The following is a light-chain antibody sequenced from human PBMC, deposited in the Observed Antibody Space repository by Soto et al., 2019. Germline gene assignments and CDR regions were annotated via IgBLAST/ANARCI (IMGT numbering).Light chain of an antibody. J-gene: IGLJ2*01. CDR1: SSNIGKNT. V-gene: IGLV1-44*01. Sequence: QSVLTQPPSASGTPGQRVPISCSGSSSNIGKNTLNWYQQLPGTAPRLLIYSTDQRPSGVPDRFSGSKSGTSASLAISELQSDDEGDYCCSTWDDSLSIPVVGRGTKLAGL. CDR2: STD. CDR3: STWDDSLSIPV.